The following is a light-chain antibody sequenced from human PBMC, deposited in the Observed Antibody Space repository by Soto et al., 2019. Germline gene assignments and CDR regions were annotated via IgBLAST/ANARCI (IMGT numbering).Light chain of an antibody. Sequence: EIVVTQSPGTLSLSPGERATLSCRASQSVSSHYVAGDQQKPGQAPRLLRYGASNRATGSPARFSGSGAGTDFTLTISSLQSEDFAVYYCQQYHNGPRTFGQGTKVDI. CDR1: QSVSSH. CDR3: QQYHNGPRT. CDR2: GAS. V-gene: IGKV3-15*01. J-gene: IGKJ1*01.